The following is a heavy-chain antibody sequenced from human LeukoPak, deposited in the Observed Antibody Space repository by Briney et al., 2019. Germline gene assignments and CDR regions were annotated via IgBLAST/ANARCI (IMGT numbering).Heavy chain of an antibody. Sequence: GGSLRLSCAASGFTFSSYAMTWVRQAPGKGLEWVSTINGSGRRTFYADSVKGRFAISRDNSKNTLSLQMNSLGAEDTAVYYCVKDAFYASGTYYNSWGQGTLVTVSS. J-gene: IGHJ5*02. D-gene: IGHD3-10*01. CDR3: VKDAFYASGTYYNS. CDR2: INGSGRRT. V-gene: IGHV3-23*01. CDR1: GFTFSSYA.